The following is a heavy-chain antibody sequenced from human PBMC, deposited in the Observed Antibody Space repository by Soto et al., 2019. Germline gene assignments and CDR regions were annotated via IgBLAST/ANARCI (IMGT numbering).Heavy chain of an antibody. Sequence: QVQLVQSGAEVKKPGASVKVSCKASGYTFTSYAMHWVRQAPGQRLEWMGWINAGNGNTKYSQKFQGRVTITRDTSASTANRELSSLRSEDPAVYYCARVALPPRHWFAPWGQGTLVTVPS. CDR3: ARVALPPRHWFAP. CDR1: GYTFTSYA. V-gene: IGHV1-3*01. J-gene: IGHJ5*02. CDR2: INAGNGNT.